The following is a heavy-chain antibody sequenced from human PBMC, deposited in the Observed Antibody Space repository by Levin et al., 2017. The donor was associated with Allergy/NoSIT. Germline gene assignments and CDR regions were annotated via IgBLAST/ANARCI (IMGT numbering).Heavy chain of an antibody. V-gene: IGHV4-59*01. CDR2: IYYSGST. CDR3: ARGTLQHGNIVN. CDR1: GGSISSYY. J-gene: IGHJ4*02. D-gene: IGHD3-16*02. Sequence: SQTLSLTCTVSGGSISSYYWSWIRQPPGKGLEWIGYIYYSGSTNYNPSLKSRVTISVDTSKNQFSLKLSSVTAADTAVYYCARGTLQHGNIVNWGQGTLVTVSS.